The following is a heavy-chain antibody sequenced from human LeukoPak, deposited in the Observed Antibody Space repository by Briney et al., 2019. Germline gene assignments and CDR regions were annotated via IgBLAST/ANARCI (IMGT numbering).Heavy chain of an antibody. V-gene: IGHV4-4*07. CDR1: GGSISSYY. Sequence: SETLSLTCTVSGGSISSYYWSWIRQPAGKGLEWIGRIYTSGSTNYNPSLKSRVTMSVDTSKNQFSLKLSSVTAADTAVYYCAREIGRIGVVVIAWYFDLWGRGTLVTVSS. D-gene: IGHD3-22*01. CDR2: IYTSGST. J-gene: IGHJ2*01. CDR3: AREIGRIGVVVIAWYFDL.